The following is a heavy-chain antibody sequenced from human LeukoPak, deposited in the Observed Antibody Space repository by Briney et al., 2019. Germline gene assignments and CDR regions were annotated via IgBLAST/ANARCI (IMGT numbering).Heavy chain of an antibody. CDR1: GFSLSTTGMC. D-gene: IGHD1-20*01. CDR3: ARTLTGTTGTDY. J-gene: IGHJ4*02. V-gene: IGHV2-70*11. CDR2: IDWNDDK. Sequence: SGPALVKPTQTLTLTCTFSGFSLSTTGMCVSWIRQPPGKALEWLVRIDWNDDKYYSTSLKTRLTISKDTSKNQVVLTMTNMDPVDTATYDCARTLTGTTGTDYWGQGTLVTVSS.